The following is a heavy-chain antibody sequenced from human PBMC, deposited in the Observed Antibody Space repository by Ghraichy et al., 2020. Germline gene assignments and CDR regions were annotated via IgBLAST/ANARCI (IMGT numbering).Heavy chain of an antibody. CDR2: ISYDGSHK. J-gene: IGHJ4*02. CDR3: AKTKESMSSWDTPGY. Sequence: GGSLRLSCAASGFTFSTSGMHWVRQAPGKGLEWVAVISYDGSHKYYADSVKGRFTISRDNSKNTLYLEMSSLRGDDTAMYYCAKTKESMSSWDTPGYWGQGTLVTVSS. V-gene: IGHV3-30*18. CDR1: GFTFSTSG. D-gene: IGHD6-13*01.